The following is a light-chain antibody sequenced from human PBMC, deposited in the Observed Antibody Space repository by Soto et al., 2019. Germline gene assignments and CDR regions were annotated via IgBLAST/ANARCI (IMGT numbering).Light chain of an antibody. CDR3: SSYTSSSPCV. CDR2: EVS. CDR1: SSDVGGYKY. Sequence: QSVLTQPASVSGCPGQSITISCTGTSSDVGGYKYVSWYQQYPGKAPKLMMYEVSNRPSGVSNRFSGSKSGNTASLTISGLQAEDEADYYCSSYTSSSPCVFGTGTKVTVL. V-gene: IGLV2-14*01. J-gene: IGLJ1*01.